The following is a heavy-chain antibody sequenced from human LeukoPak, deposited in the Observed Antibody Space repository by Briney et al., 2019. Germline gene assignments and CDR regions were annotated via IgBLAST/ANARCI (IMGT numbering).Heavy chain of an antibody. CDR3: ARDSRYCSGGSCFNWFDP. CDR1: GGSISGGGYY. V-gene: IGHV4-31*03. Sequence: SETLSLTCTVSGGSISGGGYYWSWIRQHPGKGLEWIGYIYYSGSTYYNPSLKSRVTKSVDTSKNQFSLKLSSVTAADTAVYYCARDSRYCSGGSCFNWFDPWGQGTLVTVSS. CDR2: IYYSGST. J-gene: IGHJ5*02. D-gene: IGHD2-15*01.